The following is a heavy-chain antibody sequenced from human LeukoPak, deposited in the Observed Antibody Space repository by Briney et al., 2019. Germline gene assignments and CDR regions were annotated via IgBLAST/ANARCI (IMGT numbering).Heavy chain of an antibody. CDR1: GYTFTGYY. D-gene: IGHD3-22*01. V-gene: IGHV1-2*03. CDR3: ARGDSSPYYYFDY. CDR2: INPNSGDT. Sequence: LVASVKVSCKASGYTFTGYYSHWVRQAPGQGLEWMGWINPNSGDTNYAQKFQGRVTMTRDTSISTAYMELSRLRSDDTAVFYCARGDSSPYYYFDYWGQGTLVTVSS. J-gene: IGHJ4*02.